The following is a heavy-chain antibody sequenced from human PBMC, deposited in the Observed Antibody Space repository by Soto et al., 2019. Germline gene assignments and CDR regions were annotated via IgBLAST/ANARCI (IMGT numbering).Heavy chain of an antibody. J-gene: IGHJ6*02. CDR2: ISYSGST. V-gene: IGHV4-39*01. Sequence: PSETLSLTCTVSGVSISSSYYFWGWIRQPPGKGLEWIGSISYSGSTYYNPSFKSRVTISIDTSKYQFSLKLNSVTAADTAVYYCTRRRYFGGQPHGMDVWGQGTTVTVSS. CDR1: GVSISSSYYF. CDR3: TRRRYFGGQPHGMDV. D-gene: IGHD3-9*01.